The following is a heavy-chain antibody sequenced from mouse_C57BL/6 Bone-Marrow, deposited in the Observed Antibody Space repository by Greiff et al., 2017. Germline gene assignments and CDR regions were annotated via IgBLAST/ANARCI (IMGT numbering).Heavy chain of an antibody. CDR1: GYTFTDYY. V-gene: IGHV1-19*01. CDR3: ARGGQLRLRYFDY. J-gene: IGHJ2*01. Sequence: VQLQQSGPVLVKPGASVKMSCKASGYTFTDYYMNWVKQSHGKSLEWIGVINPYNGGTSYNQKFKGKATLTVDKSSSTAYMELNSLTSEDSAVYYCARGGQLRLRYFDYWGQCTTLTVSS. CDR2: INPYNGGT. D-gene: IGHD3-2*02.